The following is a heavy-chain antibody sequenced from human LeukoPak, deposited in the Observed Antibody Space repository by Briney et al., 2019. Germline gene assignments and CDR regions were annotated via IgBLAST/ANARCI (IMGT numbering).Heavy chain of an antibody. CDR2: INHSGST. D-gene: IGHD2-15*01. V-gene: IGHV4-34*01. CDR3: ARVGICSGGSCWFDP. Sequence: KTSETLSLTCAVYGGSFSGYYWSWIRQPPGKGLEWIGEINHSGSTNYNPSLKSRVTISVDRSKNQFSLKLSSVTAADTAVYYCARVGICSGGSCWFDPWGQGTLVTVSS. J-gene: IGHJ5*02. CDR1: GGSFSGYY.